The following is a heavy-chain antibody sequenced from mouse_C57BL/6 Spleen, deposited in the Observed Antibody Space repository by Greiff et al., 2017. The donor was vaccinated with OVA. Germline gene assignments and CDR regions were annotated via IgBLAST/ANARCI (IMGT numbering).Heavy chain of an antibody. D-gene: IGHD1-1*01. CDR3: ARDFTTVVADY. Sequence: VQVVESGAELARPGASVKLSCKASGYTFTSYGISWVKQRTGQGLEWIGEIYPRSGNTYYNEKFKGKATLTADKSSSTAYMELRSLTSEDSAVYFCARDFTTVVADYWGQGTTLTVSS. CDR1: GYTFTSYG. V-gene: IGHV1-81*01. CDR2: IYPRSGNT. J-gene: IGHJ2*01.